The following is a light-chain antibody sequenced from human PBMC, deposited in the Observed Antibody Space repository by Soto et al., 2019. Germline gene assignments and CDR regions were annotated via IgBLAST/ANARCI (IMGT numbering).Light chain of an antibody. CDR3: QQYGDSSWT. J-gene: IGKJ1*01. CDR1: QSVSSSY. CDR2: ASS. Sequence: EIVLTQSPGTLSSSPGERATLSCRASQSVSSSYLAWYQHKPGQAPRLLIYASSSRATGIPDRFGGSGSGTALTLTISRLEPEDFAVYYCQQYGDSSWTFGQGTKVEIK. V-gene: IGKV3-20*01.